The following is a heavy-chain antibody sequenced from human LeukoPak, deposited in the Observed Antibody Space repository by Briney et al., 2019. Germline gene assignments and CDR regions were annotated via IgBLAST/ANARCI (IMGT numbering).Heavy chain of an antibody. CDR3: AKVGSGYYDHLDF. Sequence: GGSLRLSCAASGFTFSSYAMSWVRQTPGKGLEWVSAISGSGVSTDYADSVRGRFTISRDNSKNTQYLQMNSLRVEDTAVYYCAKVGSGYYDHLDFWGQGILVTVSS. D-gene: IGHD3-22*01. V-gene: IGHV3-23*01. CDR1: GFTFSSYA. J-gene: IGHJ4*02. CDR2: ISGSGVST.